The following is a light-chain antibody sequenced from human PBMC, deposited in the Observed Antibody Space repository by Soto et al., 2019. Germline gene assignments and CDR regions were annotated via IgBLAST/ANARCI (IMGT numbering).Light chain of an antibody. J-gene: IGKJ1*01. CDR3: HQYNDWS. Sequence: EIVLTQSPATLSLSPGERATLSCRASQSVSSYLAWYQQKPGQAPRLLIYDASNRATGIPARFSGSGSGTEFTLTISSLQSEDFAVYYCHQYNDWSFGQGTKV. CDR1: QSVSSY. V-gene: IGKV3-11*01. CDR2: DAS.